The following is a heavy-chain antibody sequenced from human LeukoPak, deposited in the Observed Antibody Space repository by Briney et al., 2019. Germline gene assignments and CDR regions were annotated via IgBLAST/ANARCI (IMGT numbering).Heavy chain of an antibody. Sequence: GGSLRLSCVASGFTFKSYAMNWVRQAPGKGLEWVSAITNGGSAHYGDSVKGRFTISRDNSTSSLYLQMNHLIAKDTAVYYCAKGYFGSGSYYNPYFAYWGQGNLVTVSS. CDR3: AKGYFGSGSYYNPYFAY. CDR1: GFTFKSYA. J-gene: IGHJ4*02. V-gene: IGHV3-23*01. CDR2: ITNGGSA. D-gene: IGHD3-10*01.